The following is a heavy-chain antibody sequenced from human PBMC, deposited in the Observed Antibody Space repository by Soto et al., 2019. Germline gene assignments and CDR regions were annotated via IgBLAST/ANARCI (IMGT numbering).Heavy chain of an antibody. CDR1: GGSISSSSHY. J-gene: IGHJ6*03. CDR2: IFYSGST. CDR3: ARHRRYGDYPYYYYYMDV. Sequence: SETLSLTCTVSGGSISSSSHYWDWIRQPPGKGLEWIGSIFYSGSTYYNPSLKSRVTISVDTSKNQFSLRLSSVTAADTAVYYCARHRRYGDYPYYYYYMDVWGKGTTVTVSS. V-gene: IGHV4-39*01. D-gene: IGHD4-17*01.